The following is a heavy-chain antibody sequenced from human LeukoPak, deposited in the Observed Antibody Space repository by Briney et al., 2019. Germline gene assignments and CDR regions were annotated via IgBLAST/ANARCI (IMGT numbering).Heavy chain of an antibody. CDR1: GYTFTSYG. D-gene: IGHD6-13*01. V-gene: IGHV1-18*01. J-gene: IGHJ2*01. Sequence: ASVKVSCKASGYTFTSYGISWVRQAPGQGLEWMGWITDYSGNTNYAQKFQGRVTMTTDTSTSTAYMELRSLRSDDTAVYYCARDDSIAAAGTWFDYWGRGTLVTVSS. CDR3: ARDDSIAAAGTWFDY. CDR2: ITDYSGNT.